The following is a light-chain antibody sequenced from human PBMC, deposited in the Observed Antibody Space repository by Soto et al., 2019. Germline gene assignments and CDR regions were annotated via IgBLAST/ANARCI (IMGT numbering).Light chain of an antibody. CDR1: QSVSSSY. Sequence: EIVLTQSPRTLSLSPGERATLSCRASQSVSSSYLAWYQQKPGQAPRLLIYGASSRATGIPDRFSGSGSGTDFTLTISRLEPEDLAVYYCQQYGSSPPYTFGQGTKLEMK. CDR2: GAS. J-gene: IGKJ2*01. V-gene: IGKV3-20*01. CDR3: QQYGSSPPYT.